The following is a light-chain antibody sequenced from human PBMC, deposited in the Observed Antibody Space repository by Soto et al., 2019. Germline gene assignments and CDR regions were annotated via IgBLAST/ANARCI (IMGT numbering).Light chain of an antibody. V-gene: IGLV2-8*01. CDR1: SSDVGAYNS. CDR2: EVI. J-gene: IGLJ2*01. Sequence: QSALTQPPSASGSPGQSVTISCTGTSSDVGAYNSVSWYQQHPGKAPKLMIYEVIKRPSGVPDRVSGSKSDNTASLTVSGLQAEDEAVYYCSSYAGSNTFVVFGGGTKVTVL. CDR3: SSYAGSNTFVV.